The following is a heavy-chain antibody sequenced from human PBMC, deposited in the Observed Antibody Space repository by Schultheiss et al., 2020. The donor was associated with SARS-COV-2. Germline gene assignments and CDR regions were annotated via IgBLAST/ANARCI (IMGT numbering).Heavy chain of an antibody. CDR2: ISGSGGST. CDR1: GFTFSSYA. CDR3: AREGGRDGYKVLAFDI. D-gene: IGHD5-24*01. Sequence: GGSLRLSCAASGFTFSSYAMSWVRQAPGKGLEWVSAISGSGGSTYYADSVKGRFTISRDNSKNTLYLQMNSLRAEDTAVYYCAREGGRDGYKVLAFDIWGQGTMVTVSS. J-gene: IGHJ3*02. V-gene: IGHV3-23*01.